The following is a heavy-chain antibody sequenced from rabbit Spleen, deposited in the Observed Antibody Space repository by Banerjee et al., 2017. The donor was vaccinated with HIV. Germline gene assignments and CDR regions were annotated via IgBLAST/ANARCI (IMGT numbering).Heavy chain of an antibody. V-gene: IGHV1S40*01. CDR2: IYPGSSGST. CDR1: GFSFSSDYY. CDR3: ARDTGSSFSSYGMDL. D-gene: IGHD8-1*01. J-gene: IGHJ6*01. Sequence: QSLEESGGDLVKPGASLTLTCTASGFSFSSDYYMRWVRQAPGKGLECGACIYPGSSGSTYYANWAKGRLTISKASSTTVTLQMTSLTAADTATYFCARDTGSSFSSYGMDLWGQGTLVTVS.